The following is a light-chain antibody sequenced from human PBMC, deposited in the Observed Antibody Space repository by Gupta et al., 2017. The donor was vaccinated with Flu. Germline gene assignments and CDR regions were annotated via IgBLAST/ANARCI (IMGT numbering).Light chain of an antibody. CDR1: QTIRSNY. Sequence: GTLSLSPGEGATLSCRASQTIRSNYLAWYQQKPGQAPRLLVYAASSRATGIPARFSDSGSGTDFTLTISGLEPEDFAVYYCQQDDSSPRTFGQGTKVEIK. J-gene: IGKJ1*01. V-gene: IGKV3-20*01. CDR2: AAS. CDR3: QQDDSSPRT.